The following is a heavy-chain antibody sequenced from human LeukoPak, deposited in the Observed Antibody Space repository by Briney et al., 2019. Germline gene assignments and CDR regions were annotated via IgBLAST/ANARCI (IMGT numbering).Heavy chain of an antibody. J-gene: IGHJ5*02. CDR2: INHSGST. V-gene: IGHV4-34*01. Sequence: PSETLSLTCAVYGGSFSGYYWSWIRQPPGKGLEWIGEINHSGSTNYNPSLKSRVTISVDTSKNQFSLKLSSVTAADTAVYYCARAHAWTVRPLDPWDQGTLVTVSS. D-gene: IGHD3-10*01. CDR1: GGSFSGYY. CDR3: ARAHAWTVRPLDP.